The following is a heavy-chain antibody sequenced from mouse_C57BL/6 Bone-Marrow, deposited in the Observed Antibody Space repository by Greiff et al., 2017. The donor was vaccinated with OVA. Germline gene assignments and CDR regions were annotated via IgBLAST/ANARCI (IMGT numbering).Heavy chain of an antibody. V-gene: IGHV1-50*01. CDR3: AREGGLRRWFAY. CDR1: GYTFTSYW. J-gene: IGHJ3*01. Sequence: VKVQQSGAELVKPGASVKLSCKASGYTFTSYWMQWVKQRPGQGLEWIGEIDPSDSYTNYNQKFKGKATLTVDTSSSTAYMQLSSLTSEDSAVYYCAREGGLRRWFAYWGQGTLVTVSA. D-gene: IGHD2-4*01. CDR2: IDPSDSYT.